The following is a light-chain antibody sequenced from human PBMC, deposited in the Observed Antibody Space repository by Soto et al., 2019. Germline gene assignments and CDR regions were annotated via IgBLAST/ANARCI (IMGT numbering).Light chain of an antibody. V-gene: IGLV2-14*01. Sequence: QSALTQPASLSGSPGQSITISCAAASSDDGGYNRVSWYQQHPGKAPKLLIYDVINRPSGVSHRFSGSKSGNTASLTISGLQAEDEADYYCSSYSSTRTLYVFGTGTKVTVL. CDR3: SSYSSTRTLYV. CDR2: DVI. J-gene: IGLJ1*01. CDR1: SSDDGGYNR.